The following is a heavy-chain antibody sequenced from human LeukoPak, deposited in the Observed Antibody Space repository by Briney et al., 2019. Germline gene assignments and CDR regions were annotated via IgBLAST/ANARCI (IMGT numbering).Heavy chain of an antibody. Sequence: GGSLRPSCAASGFTLSSYSMNWVRHAPGKGLEWVSYISSSSTHISYADSVKGRFTLSRENARNSLDLQMNRLRAEDTAIYYCARSEHSRSSFDYWGQGTLVTVSS. J-gene: IGHJ4*02. V-gene: IGHV3-21*01. D-gene: IGHD6-6*01. CDR3: ARSEHSRSSFDY. CDR2: ISSSSTHI. CDR1: GFTLSSYS.